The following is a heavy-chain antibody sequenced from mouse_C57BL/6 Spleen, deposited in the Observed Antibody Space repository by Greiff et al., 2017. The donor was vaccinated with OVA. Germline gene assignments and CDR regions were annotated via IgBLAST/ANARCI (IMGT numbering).Heavy chain of an antibody. D-gene: IGHD2-10*01. V-gene: IGHV5-9-1*02. CDR3: TRASYYGKGYFDY. Sequence: EVQGVESGEGLVKPGGSLKLSCAASGFTFSSYAMSWVRQTPEKRLEWVAYISSGGDYIYYADTVKGRFTISRDNARNTLYLQMSSLKSEDTAMYYCTRASYYGKGYFDYWGQGTTLTVSS. J-gene: IGHJ2*01. CDR1: GFTFSSYA. CDR2: ISSGGDYI.